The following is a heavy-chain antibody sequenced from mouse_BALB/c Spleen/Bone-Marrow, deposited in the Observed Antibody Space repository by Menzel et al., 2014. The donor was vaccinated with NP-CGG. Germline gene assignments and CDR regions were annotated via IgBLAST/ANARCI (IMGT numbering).Heavy chain of an antibody. CDR2: IDTSDSYT. V-gene: IGHV1-69*01. CDR1: GYAFTDRW. Sequence: QVQLQQPGTELVMPGASVKMSCKASGYAFTDRWIHWVKQRPGQGLEWIGAIDTSDSYTNYNQKFKGKATLTVDESSSTAYIHLSSLTSEDSAVYYCARGGDDSSLDYWGQRTSVTVSS. CDR3: ARGGDDSSLDY. J-gene: IGHJ4*01. D-gene: IGHD2-4*01.